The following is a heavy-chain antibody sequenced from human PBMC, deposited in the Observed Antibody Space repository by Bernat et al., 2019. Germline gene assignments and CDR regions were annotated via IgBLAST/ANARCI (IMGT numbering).Heavy chain of an antibody. D-gene: IGHD3-3*01. CDR2: INNDGSDT. Sequence: EVLLVESGGGLVQPGGSLRLSCAASGFTFTDYWMHWVRQAPGKGLVWVSLINNDGSDTIYADSVKGRFTLSRDNAKNTLYLQMNSLRVEDTAVYYCARGGWSHGFDIWGQGTMVTVSS. CDR1: GFTFTDYW. V-gene: IGHV3-74*01. CDR3: ARGGWSHGFDI. J-gene: IGHJ3*02.